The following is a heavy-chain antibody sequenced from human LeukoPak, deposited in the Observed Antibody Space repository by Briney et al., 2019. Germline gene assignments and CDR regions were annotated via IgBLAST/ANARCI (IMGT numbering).Heavy chain of an antibody. D-gene: IGHD6-19*01. CDR3: AKDRLWLEHFDY. Sequence: GGSLRLSCAASGFSFSSHGMTWVRLAPGRGLEYAAAISGSGDNTYYADSVKGRFTISRDNSKNTLYLQMNSLRAEDTAVYYCAKDRLWLEHFDYWGQGTLVTVSS. J-gene: IGHJ4*02. V-gene: IGHV3-23*01. CDR2: ISGSGDNT. CDR1: GFSFSSHG.